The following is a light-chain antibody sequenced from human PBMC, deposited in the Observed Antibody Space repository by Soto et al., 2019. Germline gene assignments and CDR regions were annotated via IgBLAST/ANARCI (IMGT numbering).Light chain of an antibody. Sequence: DIQMTQSPSTLSASVGDRVTITCRASQSISSWLAWYQQKPGTAPKLFIYDASSLESGVPSRFSGSGSGTEFTLTITSLQPDDFATYVCQQYNSYPCTFGQWTKVEIK. CDR2: DAS. CDR3: QQYNSYPCT. J-gene: IGKJ1*01. V-gene: IGKV1-5*01. CDR1: QSISSW.